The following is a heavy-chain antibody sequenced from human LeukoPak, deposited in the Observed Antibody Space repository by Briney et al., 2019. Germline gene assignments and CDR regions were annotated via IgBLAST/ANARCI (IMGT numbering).Heavy chain of an antibody. CDR2: ISGGGVTT. Sequence: GGSLRLSCAASGFTFSSYAMSWVRQAPGKGLEWVSGISGGGVTTYYVDSVKGRFTISRDNSKNTLYLQMNSLRADDTAIYYCARNQQLGGHSYYYYGMDVWGQGTTVTVSS. CDR1: GFTFSSYA. D-gene: IGHD3-16*01. J-gene: IGHJ6*02. CDR3: ARNQQLGGHSYYYYGMDV. V-gene: IGHV3-23*01.